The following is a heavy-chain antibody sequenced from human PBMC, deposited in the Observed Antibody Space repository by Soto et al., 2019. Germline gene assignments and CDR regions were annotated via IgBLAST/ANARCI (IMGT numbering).Heavy chain of an antibody. J-gene: IGHJ4*02. CDR1: GFTFSSYA. D-gene: IGHD6-13*01. Sequence: QVQLVESGGGVVQPGRSLRLSCAASGFTFSSYAMHWVRQAPGKGLEWVAVISYDGSKKYYADSVKGRFTISRDNSKNTLYLQMNSLRAEDTAVYYCARDGWSSSWYFDYWGQGTLVTVSS. V-gene: IGHV3-30-3*01. CDR2: ISYDGSKK. CDR3: ARDGWSSSWYFDY.